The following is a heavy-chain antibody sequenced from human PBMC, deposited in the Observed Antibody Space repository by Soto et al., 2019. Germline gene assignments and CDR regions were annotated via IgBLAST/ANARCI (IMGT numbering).Heavy chain of an antibody. V-gene: IGHV3-64D*08. CDR3: VKDTLGAAADHYYYYGMDV. J-gene: IGHJ6*02. CDR2: ISSNGGST. Sequence: HPGGSLRLSCSASGFTFSSYAMHWVRQAPGKGLEYVSAISSNGGSTYYADSVKGRFTISRDNSKNTLYLQMSSLRAEDTAVYYCVKDTLGAAADHYYYYGMDVWGQGTTVTVSS. D-gene: IGHD6-13*01. CDR1: GFTFSSYA.